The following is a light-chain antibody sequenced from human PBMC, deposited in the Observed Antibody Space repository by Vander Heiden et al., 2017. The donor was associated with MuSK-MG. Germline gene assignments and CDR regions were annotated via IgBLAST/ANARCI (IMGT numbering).Light chain of an antibody. CDR2: DVS. Sequence: QSALTQPASVSGSPGQSITISCTGTSNDVGGYNYVSWYQQHPGKAPKLMIYDVSSRPSGVSNRFSGSKSGNTASLTTSGLQAEDEAHYFCSSYTTLTTLDFGTGTKLTVL. CDR1: SNDVGGYNY. CDR3: SSYTTLTTLD. J-gene: IGLJ1*01. V-gene: IGLV2-14*03.